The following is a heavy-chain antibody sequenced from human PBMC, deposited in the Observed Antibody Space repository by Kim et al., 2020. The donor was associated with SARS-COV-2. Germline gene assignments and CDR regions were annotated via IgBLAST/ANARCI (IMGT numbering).Heavy chain of an antibody. D-gene: IGHD3-22*01. J-gene: IGHJ4*02. Sequence: DKSDEDSVKGRYTNSKDNAKNALYLQRNSLRGEDAAVYYCARMLHYYAFDYWGQGTLVTVSS. CDR2: DK. CDR3: ARMLHYYAFDY. V-gene: IGHV3-7*03.